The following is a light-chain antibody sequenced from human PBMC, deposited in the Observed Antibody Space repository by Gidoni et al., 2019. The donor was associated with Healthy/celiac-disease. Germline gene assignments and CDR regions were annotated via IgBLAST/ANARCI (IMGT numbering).Light chain of an antibody. CDR2: AAS. CDR3: QKYNSAPVFT. J-gene: IGKJ3*01. Sequence: IQMTQSPSSLSASVGDRVTITCRASQRISNYLAWYQQKPGKVPKLLIYAASTLQSGVPSRFSGSGSGTDFTLTISSLQPEDVATYYCQKYNSAPVFTFGPGTKVDIK. CDR1: QRISNY. V-gene: IGKV1-27*01.